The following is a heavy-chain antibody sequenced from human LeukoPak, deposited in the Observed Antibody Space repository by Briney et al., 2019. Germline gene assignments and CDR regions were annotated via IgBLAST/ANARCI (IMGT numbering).Heavy chain of an antibody. D-gene: IGHD2-15*01. CDR3: ARRFIGHLQGVVVAARGPERAYYFDY. CDR2: ISSSSSYI. V-gene: IGHV3-21*01. J-gene: IGHJ4*02. CDR1: GFTFSSYS. Sequence: PGGSLRLSCAASGFTFSSYSMNWVRQAPGKGLEWVSSISSSSSYIYYADSVKGRFTISRDNAKNSLYLQMNSLRAEDTAVYYCARRFIGHLQGVVVAARGPERAYYFDYWGQGTLVTVSS.